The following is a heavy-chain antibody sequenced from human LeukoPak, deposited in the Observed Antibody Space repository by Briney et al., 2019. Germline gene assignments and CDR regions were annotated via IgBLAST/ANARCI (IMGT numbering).Heavy chain of an antibody. J-gene: IGHJ4*02. Sequence: GESLKISCKGSGYSVTSYWIGWVRQMPGKGLEWMGIIYPGDSDTRYSPSFQGQVTISADTSIGTAYLQWSSLKASDTAIYYCARQNDFRLDYWGQGTLVTVSS. CDR2: IYPGDSDT. D-gene: IGHD3-3*01. CDR1: GYSVTSYW. CDR3: ARQNDFRLDY. V-gene: IGHV5-51*01.